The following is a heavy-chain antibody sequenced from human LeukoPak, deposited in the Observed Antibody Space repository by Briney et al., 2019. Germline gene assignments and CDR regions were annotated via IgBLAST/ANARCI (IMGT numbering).Heavy chain of an antibody. V-gene: IGHV4-59*12. CDR2: IYHSGST. J-gene: IGHJ2*01. CDR3: ARAIRYWYFDL. Sequence: ASETLSLTCTVSGGSISSYYWSWIRQPPGKGLEWIGYIYHSGSTYYNPSLKSRVTISVDRSKNQFSLKLSSVTAADTAVYYCARAIRYWYFDLWGRGTLVTVSS. D-gene: IGHD2-2*02. CDR1: GGSISSYY.